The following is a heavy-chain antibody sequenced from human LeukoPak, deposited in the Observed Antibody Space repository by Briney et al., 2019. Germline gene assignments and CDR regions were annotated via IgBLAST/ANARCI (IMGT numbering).Heavy chain of an antibody. CDR3: ARAHSASRVFDLDY. CDR1: GYSISSGYY. D-gene: IGHD6-13*01. J-gene: IGHJ4*02. V-gene: IGHV4-38-2*02. CDR2: IYHSGST. Sequence: SETLSLTCTVSGYSISSGYYWGWIRQPPGKGLEWIGSIYHSGSTYYNPSLKSRVTISVDTSKNQFSLKLSSVTAADTAVYYCARAHSASRVFDLDYWGQGTLVTVSS.